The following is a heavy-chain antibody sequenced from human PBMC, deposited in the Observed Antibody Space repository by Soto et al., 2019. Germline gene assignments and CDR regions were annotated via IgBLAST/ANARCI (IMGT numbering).Heavy chain of an antibody. CDR1: GFTFSTYA. CDR3: AKDKGGRYCSRTSCLYSFDY. V-gene: IGHV3-23*01. CDR2: ISDSGST. Sequence: EVQLLESGGGLVQPGGSLRLSCTASGFTFSTYAMSWVRQAPGKGLEWVSTISDSGSTYYADSVKGRFTISRDNSKNTLYLEMNSLRAEDTAVYYCAKDKGGRYCSRTSCLYSFDYWGQETLVTVSS. D-gene: IGHD2-2*01. J-gene: IGHJ4*02.